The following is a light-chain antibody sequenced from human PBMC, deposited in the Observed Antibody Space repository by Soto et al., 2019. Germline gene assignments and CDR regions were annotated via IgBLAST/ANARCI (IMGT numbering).Light chain of an antibody. V-gene: IGKV3-20*01. CDR3: QLYGGSPPRSI. J-gene: IGKJ3*01. CDR1: QSVNDNH. Sequence: VCTQSPGTLSLSPGARATLSCRASQSVNDNHLAWYQQKGGQAPSLLIYGASTSATGVPKRFSGSRFGPAYRLIINRLEPEDFVLYGCQLYGGSPPRSIVGPGTTVEI. CDR2: GAS.